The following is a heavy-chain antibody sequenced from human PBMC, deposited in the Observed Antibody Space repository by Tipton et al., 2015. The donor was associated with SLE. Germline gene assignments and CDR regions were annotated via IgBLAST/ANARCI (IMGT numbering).Heavy chain of an antibody. J-gene: IGHJ4*02. V-gene: IGHV4-59*12. CDR1: GGPISSYY. Sequence: TLSLTCTVSGGPISSYYWSWIRQPPGKGLEWIGYIYYSGSTNYNPSLKSRVTISVDTSKNQFSLKLSSVTAADTAVYYCARGSDIVVVPAAMRAFDYWGQGTLVTVSS. D-gene: IGHD2-2*01. CDR2: IYYSGST. CDR3: ARGSDIVVVPAAMRAFDY.